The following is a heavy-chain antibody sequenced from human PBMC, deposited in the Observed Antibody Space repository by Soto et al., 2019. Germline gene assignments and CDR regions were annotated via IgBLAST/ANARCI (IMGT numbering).Heavy chain of an antibody. D-gene: IGHD2-15*01. J-gene: IGHJ5*02. CDR2: IIPMFGTA. V-gene: IGHV1-69*13. CDR3: ATSSRRHCRGDTCYENWFAP. Sequence: SVKVSCKASGDTFSTYAISCVLQSPLQCLDWMGGIIPMFGTANYAQKFQGRVTIIADASTSTSYMELSTLRSEDTAVYYCATSSRRHCRGDTCYENWFAPWGQGTLVTVSS. CDR1: GDTFSTYA.